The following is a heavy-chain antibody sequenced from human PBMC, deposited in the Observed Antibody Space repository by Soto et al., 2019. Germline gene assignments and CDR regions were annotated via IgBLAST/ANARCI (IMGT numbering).Heavy chain of an antibody. V-gene: IGHV1-2*02. CDR2: INPNSGGT. J-gene: IGHJ5*02. CDR3: ARVVPAAGKTNWFDP. D-gene: IGHD2-2*01. Sequence: GASVKVSCKASGYTFTGYYMHWVRQAPGQGLEWMGWINPNSGGTNYAQKCQGRVTMTRDTSISTAYMELSMLRSDDTAVYYCARVVPAAGKTNWFDPWGQGTRVTVSS. CDR1: GYTFTGYY.